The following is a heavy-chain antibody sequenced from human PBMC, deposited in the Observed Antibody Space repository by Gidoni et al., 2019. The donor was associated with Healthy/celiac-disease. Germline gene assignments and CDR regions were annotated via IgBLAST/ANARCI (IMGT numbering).Heavy chain of an antibody. Sequence: QVQLQESGPGLVTPSETLSLTCAVSGYSISSGYYWGWIRQPPGKGLEWIGSIYHSGSTYYNPSLKSRVTISVDTSKNQFSLKLSSVTAADTAVYYCARDETYFDYWGQGTLVTVSS. CDR2: IYHSGST. CDR1: GYSISSGYY. V-gene: IGHV4-38-2*02. J-gene: IGHJ4*02. CDR3: ARDETYFDY.